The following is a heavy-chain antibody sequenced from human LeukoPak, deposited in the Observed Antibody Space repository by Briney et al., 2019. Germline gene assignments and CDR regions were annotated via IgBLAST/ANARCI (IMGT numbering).Heavy chain of an antibody. Sequence: ASVKVSCKASGYTFTGYYMHWVRQAAGQGLEWMGWINPNSGGTNYAQKFQGRVTMTRDTSISTAYMELSRLRSDDTAVYYCARDLPITMIVVEDYWGQGTLVTVSS. CDR3: ARDLPITMIVVEDY. CDR1: GYTFTGYY. CDR2: INPNSGGT. V-gene: IGHV1-2*02. D-gene: IGHD3-22*01. J-gene: IGHJ4*02.